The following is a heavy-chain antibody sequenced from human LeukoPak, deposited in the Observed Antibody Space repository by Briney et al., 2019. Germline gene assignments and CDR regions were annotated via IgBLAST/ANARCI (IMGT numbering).Heavy chain of an antibody. Sequence: GGSLRLSCTVSGFTVSSDSMSWVRQAPGKGLEWVSFIYSGGSTNYSDSVKGRFTISRDNSKNTLYLQMNSLRAEDTAVYYCARRAGAYSHPYDYWGQETLVTVSS. CDR2: IYSGGST. J-gene: IGHJ4*01. D-gene: IGHD4/OR15-4a*01. CDR3: ARRAGAYSHPYDY. V-gene: IGHV3-53*01. CDR1: GFTVSSDS.